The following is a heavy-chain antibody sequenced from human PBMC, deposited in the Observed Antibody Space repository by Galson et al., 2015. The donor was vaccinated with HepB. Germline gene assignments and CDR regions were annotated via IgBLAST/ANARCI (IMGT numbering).Heavy chain of an antibody. CDR1: GFTFSSYW. CDR3: ARDGLLWFGEFLDY. Sequence: SLRLSCAASGFTFSSYWMSWVRQAPGKGLEWVANIKQDGSEKYYVDSVKGRFTISRDNAKNSLYLQMNSLRAEDTAVYYCARDGLLWFGEFLDYWGQGTLVTVSS. V-gene: IGHV3-7*03. J-gene: IGHJ4*02. D-gene: IGHD3-10*01. CDR2: IKQDGSEK.